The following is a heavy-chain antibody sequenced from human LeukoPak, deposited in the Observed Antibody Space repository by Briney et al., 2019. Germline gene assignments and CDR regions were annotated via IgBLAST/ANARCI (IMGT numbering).Heavy chain of an antibody. Sequence: SETLSLTCTVSGYSISSGYYWGWIRQPPGKGLEWIATISHSGSTYYNPSLKSQVTISVDTSKNQFSLKLSSVTAADTAVYYCARGGLDYFDSWGQGTLVTVS. CDR3: ARGGLDYFDS. CDR1: GYSISSGYY. D-gene: IGHD6-19*01. J-gene: IGHJ4*02. CDR2: ISHSGST. V-gene: IGHV4-38-2*02.